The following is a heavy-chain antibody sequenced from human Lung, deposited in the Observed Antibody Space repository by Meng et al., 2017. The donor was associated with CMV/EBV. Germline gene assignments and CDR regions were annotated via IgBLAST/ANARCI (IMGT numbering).Heavy chain of an antibody. V-gene: IGHV3-7*01. CDR2: IKADGTET. Sequence: GEXXKISCVASGFPFSQYWMDWARQSPGRGLEWVANIKADGTETYYGASVKGRFTISRDNAHNSVFLQMTDLRVEDTAVYFCGRNHFKDYWGQGILVTVS. D-gene: IGHD3-3*02. CDR1: GFPFSQYW. CDR3: GRNHFKDY. J-gene: IGHJ4*02.